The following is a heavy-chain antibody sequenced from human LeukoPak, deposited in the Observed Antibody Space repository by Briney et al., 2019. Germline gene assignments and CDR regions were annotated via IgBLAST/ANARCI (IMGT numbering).Heavy chain of an antibody. V-gene: IGHV1-18*01. CDR1: GYTFTNYG. D-gene: IGHD2-2*01. CDR2: ISAYNGNT. Sequence: ASVKVSCKASGYTFTNYGISWVRQAPGQGLEWMGWISAYNGNTNYAQKLQGRVTMTTDTSTSTAYMELRSLRSDDTAVYYCATYCSSTSCYDYWGQGTLVTVSS. CDR3: ATYCSSTSCYDY. J-gene: IGHJ4*02.